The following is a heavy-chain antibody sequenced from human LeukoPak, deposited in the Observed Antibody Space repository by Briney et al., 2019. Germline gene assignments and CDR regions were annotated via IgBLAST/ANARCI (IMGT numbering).Heavy chain of an antibody. CDR3: ASGRRDGYNYGY. D-gene: IGHD5-24*01. CDR1: GDSISSGSHF. V-gene: IGHV4-61*02. J-gene: IGHJ4*02. Sequence: SQTLSLTCTVSGDSISSGSHFWFWIRQPAGKGLEWIGRTYTTGSTNYSPSLKSRVTISVDTSKNQFSLKLSSVTAADTAVYYCASGRRDGYNYGYWGQGTLVTVSS. CDR2: TYTTGST.